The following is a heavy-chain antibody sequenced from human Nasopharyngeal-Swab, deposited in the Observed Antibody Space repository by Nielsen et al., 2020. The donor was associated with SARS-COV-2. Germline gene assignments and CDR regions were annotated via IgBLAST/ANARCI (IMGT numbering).Heavy chain of an antibody. D-gene: IGHD1-26*01. CDR1: GGSVSGYY. CDR3: ARISLPQIVGATNPVDY. Sequence: SETLSLTCAVSGGSVSGYYWSWIRQPPGDRLEWIGYINTIGVTKYNPSLNSRVSMSVDATRNQLSLNLCSMTAADTAMYFCARISLPQIVGATNPVDYWGQGTLVTVSA. J-gene: IGHJ4*02. V-gene: IGHV4-59*02. CDR2: INTIGVT.